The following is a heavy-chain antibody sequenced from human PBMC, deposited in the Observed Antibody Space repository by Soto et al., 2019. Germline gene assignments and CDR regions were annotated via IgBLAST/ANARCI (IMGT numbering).Heavy chain of an antibody. CDR2: IIPIFGTA. CDR3: ARGRLAVDMGSYGMDV. CDR1: GGPFSSYA. J-gene: IGHJ6*02. Sequence: QVQLVQSGAEVKKPGSSVKVSCKASGGPFSSYAISLVRQAPGQGLEWMGGIIPIFGTANYAQKFQGRVTMTADESTSTADMELSSLRSEDTAVYYCARGRLAVDMGSYGMDVWGQGTTVTVSS. V-gene: IGHV1-69*01. D-gene: IGHD5-12*01.